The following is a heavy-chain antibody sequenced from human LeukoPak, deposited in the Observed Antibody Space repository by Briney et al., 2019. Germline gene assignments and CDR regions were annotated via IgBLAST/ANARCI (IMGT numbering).Heavy chain of an antibody. D-gene: IGHD3/OR15-3a*01. CDR2: IDYSGNT. CDR1: GGSISSSGYC. Sequence: SETLSLTCTVSGGSISSSGYCWGWIRQPPGKGLEWIGSIDYSGNTNYNPSLKSRVTIAVDMSKNQFSLKLSSVTAADPAVYYCARQTGSGLFILPGGQGTLVTVSS. J-gene: IGHJ4*02. CDR3: ARQTGSGLFILP. V-gene: IGHV4-39*01.